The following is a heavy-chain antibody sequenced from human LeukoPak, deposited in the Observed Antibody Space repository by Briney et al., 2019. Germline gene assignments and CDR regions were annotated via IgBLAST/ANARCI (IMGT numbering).Heavy chain of an antibody. CDR2: IKQDGSEK. CDR1: GFTFSNYW. D-gene: IGHD3-10*01. CDR3: AKDDNVLLWFGEAFDY. J-gene: IGHJ4*02. Sequence: GGSLRLSCAASGFTFSNYWMSWVRQAPGKGLEWVANIKQDGSEKYYVDSVKGRFTISRDNSKNTLYLQMNSLRAEDTAVYYCAKDDNVLLWFGEAFDYWGQGTLVTVSS. V-gene: IGHV3-7*01.